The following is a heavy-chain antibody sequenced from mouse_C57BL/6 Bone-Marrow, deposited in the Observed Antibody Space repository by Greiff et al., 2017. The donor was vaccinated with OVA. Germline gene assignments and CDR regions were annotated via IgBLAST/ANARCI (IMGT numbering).Heavy chain of an antibody. CDR2: IDPEDGDT. Sequence: VQLQQSGAELVRPGASVKLSCTASGFNIKDYYMHWVKQRPEQGLEWIGRIDPEDGDTEYAPKFQGQATMTADTSSNTAYLQLRSLTSEDTSVYYCTQIPYYYGSSYHWYFEVWGTGTTVTVSS. D-gene: IGHD1-1*01. CDR3: TQIPYYYGSSYHWYFEV. J-gene: IGHJ1*03. CDR1: GFNIKDYY. V-gene: IGHV14-1*01.